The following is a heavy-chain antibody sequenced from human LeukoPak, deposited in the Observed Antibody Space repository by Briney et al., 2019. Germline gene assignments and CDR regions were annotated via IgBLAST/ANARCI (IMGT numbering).Heavy chain of an antibody. V-gene: IGHV4-39*01. CDR2: IYYSGGT. D-gene: IGHD3-22*01. Sequence: SETLSLTCTVYGGSISSSSYYWGWIRQPPGKGLEWIGSIYYSGGTYYNPSLKSRVTISVDTSKNQFSLKLSSVTAADTAVYYCARGDYDSSGYYVGYNWFDPWGQGTLVTVSS. CDR1: GGSISSSSYY. J-gene: IGHJ5*02. CDR3: ARGDYDSSGYYVGYNWFDP.